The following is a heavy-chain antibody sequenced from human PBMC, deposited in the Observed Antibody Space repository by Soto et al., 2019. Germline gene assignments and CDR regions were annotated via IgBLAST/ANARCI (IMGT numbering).Heavy chain of an antibody. D-gene: IGHD3-3*02. J-gene: IGHJ4*02. V-gene: IGHV3-53*02. CDR1: GFIVRTNY. CDR3: ARAGVTTHFFDS. Sequence: EVQLVETGGGLIQPGGSLRLSCAASGFIVRTNYMSWVRQAPGKGLDWVSVFESGGSIYYADSVKGRFIISRDYAKNTVDLQMNSLRVEDTAVYYCARAGVTTHFFDSWGQGTLVTVSS. CDR2: FESGGSI.